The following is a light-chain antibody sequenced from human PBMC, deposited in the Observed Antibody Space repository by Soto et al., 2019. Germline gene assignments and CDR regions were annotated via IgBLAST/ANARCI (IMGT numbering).Light chain of an antibody. V-gene: IGKV1D-16*01. J-gene: IGKJ5*01. CDR3: QPYNNYPPT. CDR2: ATS. CDR1: QGISSW. Sequence: DIQMTQSPSSLSASVGDRVTITCRASQGISSWLAWYQQKPEKAPKSLIYATSSMQSGVPSTFSGSEPGTDFTPTISSLQTKAVAPYYCQPYNNYPPTSGQGTRLEIK.